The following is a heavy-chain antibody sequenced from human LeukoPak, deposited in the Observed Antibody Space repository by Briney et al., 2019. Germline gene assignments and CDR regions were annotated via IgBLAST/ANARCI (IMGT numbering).Heavy chain of an antibody. V-gene: IGHV3-7*05. CDR1: GFTLSSYW. D-gene: IGHD3-10*01. CDR2: IKQEGNEK. CDR3: ARWYYGSGSWVLDY. J-gene: IGHJ4*02. Sequence: GGSLRLSCAASGFTLSSYWMTWVRRAPGKGLEWVANIKQEGNEKQYVDSVKGRFTISRENAKNSLCLQMNSLRVEDTAVYYCARWYYGSGSWVLDYWGQGTLVTVSS.